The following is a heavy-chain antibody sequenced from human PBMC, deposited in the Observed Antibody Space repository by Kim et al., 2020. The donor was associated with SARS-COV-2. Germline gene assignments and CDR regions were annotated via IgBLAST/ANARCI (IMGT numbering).Heavy chain of an antibody. CDR1: GYTFYNAW. J-gene: IGHJ4*02. Sequence: GGSLRLSCVVSGYTFYNAWMSWVHQAPGKGLEWVGRIKSEAGGGTTDYAAPVKGRFTISRDDSKNTLFLQLNSLKTEDTAVYYCATATTVAGLFDYWGQG. CDR3: ATATTVAGLFDY. CDR2: IKSEAGGGTT. V-gene: IGHV3-15*01. D-gene: IGHD6-19*01.